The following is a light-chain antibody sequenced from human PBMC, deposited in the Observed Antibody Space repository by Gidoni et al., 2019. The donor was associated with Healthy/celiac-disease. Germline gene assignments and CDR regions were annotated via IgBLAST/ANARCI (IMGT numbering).Light chain of an antibody. Sequence: DIQMTPSPSPLSASVGDRVTITCRASQSISSWLAWYQQKPGKAPKLLIYDASSLESGVPSRFSGSGSGTEFTLTISSLQPDDFATYYCQQYNSYSRTFGQGTKVEIK. CDR2: DAS. V-gene: IGKV1-5*01. CDR3: QQYNSYSRT. J-gene: IGKJ1*01. CDR1: QSISSW.